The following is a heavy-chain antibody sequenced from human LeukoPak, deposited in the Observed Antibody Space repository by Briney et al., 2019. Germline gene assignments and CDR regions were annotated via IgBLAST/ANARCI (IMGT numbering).Heavy chain of an antibody. J-gene: IGHJ4*02. D-gene: IGHD6-19*01. Sequence: PSETLSLTCAVYGGSFSDYCWTWIRQPPGKGLEWIGEINHSGSTNYNPSLKSRVTISVDTSKNQFSLKLTSVTAADTSVYYCARGGSSGWYEYWGQGTLVTGSS. CDR3: ARGGSSGWYEY. CDR2: INHSGST. CDR1: GGSFSDYC. V-gene: IGHV4-34*01.